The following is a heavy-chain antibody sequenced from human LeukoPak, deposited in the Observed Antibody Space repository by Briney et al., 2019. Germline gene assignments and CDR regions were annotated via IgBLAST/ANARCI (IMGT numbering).Heavy chain of an antibody. J-gene: IGHJ4*02. CDR3: AKEKLPSGYSFLTDY. Sequence: GGSLRLSCSASGFTFSSYAMHWVRQAPGKGLEYVSAMSSSGGKTYYADSVKGRFTISRDDSKSTLYLQMNSLRPEDTAVYYCAKEKLPSGYSFLTDYWGQGTLVTVSS. CDR1: GFTFSSYA. CDR2: MSSSGGKT. V-gene: IGHV3-64*04. D-gene: IGHD5-18*01.